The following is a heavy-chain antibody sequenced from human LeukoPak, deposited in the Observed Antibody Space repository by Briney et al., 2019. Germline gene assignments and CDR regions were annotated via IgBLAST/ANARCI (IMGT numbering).Heavy chain of an antibody. V-gene: IGHV3-15*01. CDR1: GFTFTNAW. CDR3: TTGRSGGSCPY. D-gene: IGHD2-15*01. CDR2: IKSRTDGGTT. J-gene: IGHJ4*02. Sequence: GGSLRLSCAASGFTFTNAWMSWVRQAPGKGLEWVGRIKSRTDGGTTDYAAPVKGRFTISRDDSKNTLYLEMNSLKIEDTAVYYCTTGRSGGSCPYWGQGTLVTVSS.